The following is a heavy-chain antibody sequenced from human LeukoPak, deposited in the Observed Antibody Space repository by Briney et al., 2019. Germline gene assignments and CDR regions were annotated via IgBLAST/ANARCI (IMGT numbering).Heavy chain of an antibody. CDR3: AKTGGPWD. D-gene: IGHD7-27*01. CDR1: GFTVGSSF. CDR2: IFSDGTT. V-gene: IGHV3-53*01. Sequence: GGSLSLSCAASGFTVGSSFMTWVRQAPGKGLEWVSVIFSDGTTYYTDSVKGRFTISRDNSKNTLYLQLNSLSAEDTAVYYCAKTGGPWDWGQGTLVTVSS. J-gene: IGHJ4*02.